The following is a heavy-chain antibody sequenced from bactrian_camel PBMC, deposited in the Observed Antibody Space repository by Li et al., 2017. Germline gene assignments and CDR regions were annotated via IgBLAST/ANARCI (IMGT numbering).Heavy chain of an antibody. CDR3: VAGAYPTSCHSRADFRY. CDR2: IGMDGRT. CDR1: GGTYSSYRSYC. V-gene: IGHV3S57*01. Sequence: HVQLVESGGGSVKAGESLKLSCVAFGGTYSSYRSYCMAWFRQAPGKEREGVAAIGMDGRTSAADSVKGRFAISKENAKNTLNLQMNSLKPEDTARYYCVAGAYPTSCHSRADFRYWGQGTQVTVS. J-gene: IGHJ6*01. D-gene: IGHD2*01.